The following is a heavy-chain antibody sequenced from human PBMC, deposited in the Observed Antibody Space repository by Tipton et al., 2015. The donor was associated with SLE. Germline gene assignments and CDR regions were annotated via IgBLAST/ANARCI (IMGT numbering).Heavy chain of an antibody. CDR1: GGSISSYY. CDR3: ARVWGYLSLNYYYYMDV. D-gene: IGHD2-21*01. J-gene: IGHJ6*03. CDR2: IYTSGRT. Sequence: TLSLTCTVSGGSISSYYWSWTRQPPGKGLEWIGYIYTSGRTNYNPSLTSRVTISVDTSKNQFSLKLSSVTAADTAVYYCARVWGYLSLNYYYYMDVWGKGTTVTVSS. V-gene: IGHV4-4*08.